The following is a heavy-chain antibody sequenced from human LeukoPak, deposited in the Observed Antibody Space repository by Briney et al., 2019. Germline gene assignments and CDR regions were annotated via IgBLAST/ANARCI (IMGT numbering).Heavy chain of an antibody. J-gene: IGHJ3*02. CDR2: IIPIFGTA. D-gene: IGHD6-19*01. CDR3: ARDLLAVAGIAFDI. CDR1: GGTFSSYA. Sequence: SVKISCKASGGTFSSYAISWVRQAPGQGLEWMGRIIPIFGTANYAQKFQGRVTITTDESTSTAYMELSSLRSEDTAVYYCARDLLAVAGIAFDIWGQGTMVTVSS. V-gene: IGHV1-69*05.